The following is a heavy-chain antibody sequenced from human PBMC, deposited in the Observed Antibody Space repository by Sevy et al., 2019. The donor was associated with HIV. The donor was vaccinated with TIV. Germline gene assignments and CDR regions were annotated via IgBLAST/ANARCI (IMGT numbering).Heavy chain of an antibody. CDR2: IRSKAYGGTT. V-gene: IGHV3-49*04. J-gene: IGHJ6*02. D-gene: IGHD3-22*01. CDR3: TRDYGNYVSSGYYSLLRYYYYYGMDV. Sequence: GGSLRLSCTASGFTFGDYDMSWVRQAPGKGLEWVGFIRSKAYGGTTEYAATVKGRITILRDDSKSIAYLKMNSQKTEETAACYCTRDYGNYVSSGYYSLLRYYYYYGMDVWGQGTTVTVSS. CDR1: GFTFGDYD.